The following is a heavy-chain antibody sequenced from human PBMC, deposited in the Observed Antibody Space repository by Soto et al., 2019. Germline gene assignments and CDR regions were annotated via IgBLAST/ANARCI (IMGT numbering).Heavy chain of an antibody. D-gene: IGHD3-10*01. Sequence: QVQLVESGGGVVQPGRSLRLSCAASGFTFSSYGMHWVRQAPGKGLEWVAVISYDGSNKYYADSVKGRFTISRDNSKNTLYLQMNSLRAEDTAVYYCAKGHQTYYYGSGSLFFDYWGQGTLVTVSS. CDR2: ISYDGSNK. CDR1: GFTFSSYG. V-gene: IGHV3-30*18. J-gene: IGHJ4*02. CDR3: AKGHQTYYYGSGSLFFDY.